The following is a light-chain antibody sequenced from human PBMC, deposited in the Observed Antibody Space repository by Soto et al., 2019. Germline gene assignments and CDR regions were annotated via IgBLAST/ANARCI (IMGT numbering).Light chain of an antibody. CDR3: CSYAGSYSWV. CDR1: SSNVGGYDY. CDR2: DIA. V-gene: IGLV2-11*01. J-gene: IGLJ3*02. Sequence: QSALTQPRSVSGSPGQSVTISCTGTSSNVGGYDYVSRYQQHPGMAPQLIIYDIAKRPSGVPDRFSGSKSGNTASLTISVLQAEDEADYYCCSYAGSYSWVFGEGTKVTVL.